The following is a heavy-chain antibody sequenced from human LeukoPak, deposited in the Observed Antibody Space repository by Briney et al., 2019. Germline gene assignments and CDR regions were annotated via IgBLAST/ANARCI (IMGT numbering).Heavy chain of an antibody. D-gene: IGHD6-13*01. Sequence: PSETLSLTCTVSGGSISSGDYYWSWIRQPPGKGLEWIGEINHSGSTNYNPSLKSRVTISVDTSKNQFSLKLSSVIAADTAVYYCARGSGYSSSWDYFDYWGQGTLVTVSS. CDR1: GGSISSGDYY. CDR2: INHSGST. J-gene: IGHJ4*02. CDR3: ARGSGYSSSWDYFDY. V-gene: IGHV4-39*07.